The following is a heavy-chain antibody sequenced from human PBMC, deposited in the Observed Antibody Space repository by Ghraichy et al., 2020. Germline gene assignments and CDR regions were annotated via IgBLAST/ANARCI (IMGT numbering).Heavy chain of an antibody. CDR2: ISSSGGTI. V-gene: IGHV3-48*04. CDR3: ASGYNYGYRYFDY. J-gene: IGHJ4*02. D-gene: IGHD5-18*01. Sequence: GESLNTSCAASGFTFSTYIMNWVRQAPGKGLEWVSYISSSGGTIYYADSVKGRFTISRDNAKNSLYLQMNSLRAEDTAVYYCASGYNYGYRYFDYWGQGTLVTVAS. CDR1: GFTFSTYI.